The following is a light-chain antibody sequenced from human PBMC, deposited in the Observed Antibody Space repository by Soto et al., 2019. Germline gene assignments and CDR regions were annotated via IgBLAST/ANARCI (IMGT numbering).Light chain of an antibody. V-gene: IGKV1-39*01. CDR3: QQSYDSPPT. Sequence: IQMTQSPSSLSAPVADRDLKTCRASQTLDNYLNWYQQKPGKAPKCLIYGASSLQSGVSSRFSGRGSGTDYTLTISSLQPEDFATYFCQQSYDSPPTFGGGTKVDI. CDR2: GAS. J-gene: IGKJ4*01. CDR1: QTLDNY.